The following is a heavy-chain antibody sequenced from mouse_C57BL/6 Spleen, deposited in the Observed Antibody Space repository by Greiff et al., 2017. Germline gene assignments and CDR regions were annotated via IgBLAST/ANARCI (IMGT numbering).Heavy chain of an antibody. CDR2: IYPGSGNT. V-gene: IGHV1-66*01. D-gene: IGHD1-1*01. J-gene: IGHJ1*03. CDR1: GYSFTSYY. Sequence: LQESGPELVKPGASVKISCKASGYSFTSYYIHWVKQRPGQGLEWIGWIYPGSGNTKYTEKFKGKATLTADTSSSTAYMQLSSLTSEDSAVYYGARSPDYYGSSHWYFDVWGTGTTVTVSS. CDR3: ARSPDYYGSSHWYFDV.